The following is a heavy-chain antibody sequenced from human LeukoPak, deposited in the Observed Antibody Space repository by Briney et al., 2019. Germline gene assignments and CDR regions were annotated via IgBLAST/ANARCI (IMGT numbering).Heavy chain of an antibody. V-gene: IGHV5-51*01. CDR3: ARQSRFLEWLHPNYYYYYMDV. CDR1: GYSFTSYW. D-gene: IGHD3-3*01. Sequence: GESLKISCKGSGYSFTSYWIGWVRQMPGKGLEWMGIIYPGDSDTRYSPSFQGQVTISADKSISTAYLQWSSLKASDTAMYYCARQSRFLEWLHPNYYYYYMDVWGKGTTVTVSS. CDR2: IYPGDSDT. J-gene: IGHJ6*03.